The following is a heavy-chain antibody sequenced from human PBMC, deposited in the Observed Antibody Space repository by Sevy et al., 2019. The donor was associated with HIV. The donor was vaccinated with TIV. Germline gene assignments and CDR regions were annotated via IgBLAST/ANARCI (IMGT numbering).Heavy chain of an antibody. V-gene: IGHV4-30-4*01. CDR3: ARERGNPHYFDY. D-gene: IGHD3-16*01. CDR2: IYYSGST. CDR1: GGSISSGDYY. Sequence: SVTLSLTCTVSGGSISSGDYYWSWIRQPPGKGLEWIGYIYYSGSTYYNPSLKSRVTISVDTSKNQFSLKLSSVTAADTAVYYCARERGNPHYFDYWGQGTLVTVSS. J-gene: IGHJ4*02.